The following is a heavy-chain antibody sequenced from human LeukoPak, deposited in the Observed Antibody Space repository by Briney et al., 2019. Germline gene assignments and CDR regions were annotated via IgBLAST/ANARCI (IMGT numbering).Heavy chain of an antibody. D-gene: IGHD1-1*01. J-gene: IGHJ4*02. V-gene: IGHV3-23*01. CDR1: GFAFNNYA. CDR2: ITTFGGST. Sequence: GGSLRLSCAASGFAFNNYAMTWVRQAPGKGLEWVSTITTFGGSTSYADSVKGRFTISRDNSKNTLYLQMNSLRAEDTAVYYCAKALSGTLAGNFDYWGRGTLVPVSS. CDR3: AKALSGTLAGNFDY.